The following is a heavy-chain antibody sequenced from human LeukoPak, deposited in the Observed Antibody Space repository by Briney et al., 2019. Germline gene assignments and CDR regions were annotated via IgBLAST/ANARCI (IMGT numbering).Heavy chain of an antibody. D-gene: IGHD4-11*01. CDR2: INHSGST. CDR3: ARRARSNPPDY. Sequence: SQTLSLTCTVSGDSISSEISSESYYWSWIRQPAGKGLEWIGEINHSGSTNYNPSLKSRVTISVDTSKNQFSLKLSSVTAADTAVYYCARRARSNPPDYWGQGTLVTVSS. J-gene: IGHJ4*02. CDR1: GDSISSEISSESYY. V-gene: IGHV4-61*09.